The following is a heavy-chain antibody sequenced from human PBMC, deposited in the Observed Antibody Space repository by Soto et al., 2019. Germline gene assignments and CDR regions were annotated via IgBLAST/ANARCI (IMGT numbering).Heavy chain of an antibody. V-gene: IGHV1-2*04. Sequence: GASVKVSCKASGYTFTSYGMHWVRQAPGQGLEWMGWINPNSGGTNYAQKFQGWVTMTRDTSISTAYMELSRLRSDDTVVYYCARPHDYGGNLDAFDIWGQGTMVTVSS. CDR2: INPNSGGT. D-gene: IGHD4-17*01. CDR3: ARPHDYGGNLDAFDI. J-gene: IGHJ3*02. CDR1: GYTFTSYG.